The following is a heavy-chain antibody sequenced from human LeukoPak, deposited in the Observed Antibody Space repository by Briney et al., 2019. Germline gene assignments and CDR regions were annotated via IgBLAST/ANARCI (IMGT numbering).Heavy chain of an antibody. CDR2: IKQDGSET. J-gene: IGHJ4*02. V-gene: IGHV3-7*03. Sequence: PGGSLRLSCAASGFTFSSYWMSRVRQAPGRGLEWVANIKQDGSETYYVDSVKGRFTISRDNAKNSLYLQMNSLRAEDTAVYYCARVYSHTITMVRGVIGGWGQGTVVTVSS. CDR3: ARVYSHTITMVRGVIGG. D-gene: IGHD3-10*01. CDR1: GFTFSSYW.